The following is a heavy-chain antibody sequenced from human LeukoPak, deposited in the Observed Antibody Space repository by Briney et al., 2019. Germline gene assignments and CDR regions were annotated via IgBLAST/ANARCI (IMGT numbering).Heavy chain of an antibody. D-gene: IGHD3-22*01. CDR2: IIPIFGTA. CDR3: ARGSDYYDSSGYYRTDY. V-gene: IGHV1-69*13. Sequence: SVKVSCKASGGTFSSYAISWVRQAPGQGLEWMGGIIPIFGTANYAQKFQGRVTITADESTSTAYMELSSLRSEDTAVYYCARGSDYYDSSGYYRTDYWGQGTLVTVSS. CDR1: GGTFSSYA. J-gene: IGHJ4*02.